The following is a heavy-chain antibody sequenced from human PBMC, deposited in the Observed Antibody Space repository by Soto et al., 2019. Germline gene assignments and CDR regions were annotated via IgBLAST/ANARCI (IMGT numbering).Heavy chain of an antibody. Sequence: GASVEVSCKASGYTLVTYPMHWVRQAPGQRLEWMGWINTDNGNTKYSQKFQGRVTMTRNTSISTAYMELSSLRSEDTAVYYCARAENYDFWSGYYRYYMDVWGKGTTVTVSS. V-gene: IGHV1-3*04. J-gene: IGHJ6*03. CDR3: ARAENYDFWSGYYRYYMDV. D-gene: IGHD3-3*01. CDR2: INTDNGNT. CDR1: GYTLVTYP.